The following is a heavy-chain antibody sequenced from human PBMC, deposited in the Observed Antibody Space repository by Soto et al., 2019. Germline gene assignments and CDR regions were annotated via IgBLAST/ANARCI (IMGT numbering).Heavy chain of an antibody. Sequence: ASVKVSCKASGYTFTTYGVSWVRQAPGQGLEWMGWISAYNGNTNYAQKLQGRVTMTTDTSTSTAYMELRGLRSDDTAVYYCARDRYYYGSGSYYISWFDPWGQGTLVTVSS. CDR3: ARDRYYYGSGSYYISWFDP. D-gene: IGHD3-10*01. CDR2: ISAYNGNT. J-gene: IGHJ5*02. V-gene: IGHV1-18*04. CDR1: GYTFTTYG.